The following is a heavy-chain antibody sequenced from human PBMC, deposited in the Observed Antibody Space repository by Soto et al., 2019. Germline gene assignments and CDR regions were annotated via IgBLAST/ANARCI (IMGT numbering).Heavy chain of an antibody. Sequence: SVKVSCKASGGTFSSYAISWVRQAPGQGLEWMGGIIPIFGTANYAQKFQGRVTITADESTSTAYMELRSLRSDDTAVYYCARLYYYDSSGYYYVEDFWGQGTLVTVSS. CDR3: ARLYYYDSSGYYYVEDF. CDR2: IIPIFGTA. V-gene: IGHV1-69*13. CDR1: GGTFSSYA. J-gene: IGHJ4*02. D-gene: IGHD3-22*01.